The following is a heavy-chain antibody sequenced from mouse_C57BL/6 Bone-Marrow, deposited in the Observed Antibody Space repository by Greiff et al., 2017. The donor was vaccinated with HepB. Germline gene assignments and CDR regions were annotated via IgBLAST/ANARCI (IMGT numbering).Heavy chain of an antibody. Sequence: VQLQQSGPELVKPGASVKISCKASGYTFTDYYINWVKQRPGQGLEWIGWIYPGSGNTKYNEKFKGKTTLTVDTSSSTAYMQLSSLTSGDSAVYFCARWGCGNGSSLWYFDVWGTGTTVTVSS. CDR2: IYPGSGNT. J-gene: IGHJ1*03. CDR3: ARWGCGNGSSLWYFDV. V-gene: IGHV1-84*01. CDR1: GYTFTDYY. D-gene: IGHD1-1*01.